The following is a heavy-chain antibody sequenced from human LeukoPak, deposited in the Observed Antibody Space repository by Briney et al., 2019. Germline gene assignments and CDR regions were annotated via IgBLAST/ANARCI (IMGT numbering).Heavy chain of an antibody. J-gene: IGHJ6*02. Sequence: GGSLRLSCAASGFTFSSYWMSWVRQAPGKGLEWVANIKQDGSEKYYVDSVKGRFTISRDNAKNSLYLQMNSLRAEDTAVYYCARVKVRLERRSSNYYYYYGMDVWGQGTTVTVSS. CDR3: ARVKVRLERRSSNYYYYYGMDV. V-gene: IGHV3-7*01. CDR1: GFTFSSYW. D-gene: IGHD1-1*01. CDR2: IKQDGSEK.